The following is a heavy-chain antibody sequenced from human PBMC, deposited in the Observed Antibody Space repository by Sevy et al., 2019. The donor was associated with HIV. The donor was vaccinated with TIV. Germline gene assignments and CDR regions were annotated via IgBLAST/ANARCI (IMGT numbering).Heavy chain of an antibody. Sequence: SETLSLTCTVSGGSVSSGSYYWSWIRQPPGKGLEWIGYIYYSGSTNYRPSLKSRVTISVDTSKNQFSLKLSSVTAADTAVYYCARESIAAAGTDYWGQGTLVTVSS. J-gene: IGHJ4*02. CDR2: IYYSGST. CDR3: ARESIAAAGTDY. D-gene: IGHD6-13*01. CDR1: GGSVSSGSYY. V-gene: IGHV4-61*01.